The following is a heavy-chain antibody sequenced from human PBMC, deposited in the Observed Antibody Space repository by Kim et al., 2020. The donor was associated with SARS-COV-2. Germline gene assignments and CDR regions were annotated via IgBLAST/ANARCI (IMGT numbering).Heavy chain of an antibody. V-gene: IGHV1-69*04. Sequence: SVKVSCKASGGTFSSYAISWVRQAPGQGLEWMGRIIPIFGIANYAQKFQGRVTITADKSTSTAYMELSSLRSEDTAVYYCTRDEAATVYYYYYMDVWGKGTTVTVSS. CDR3: TRDEAATVYYYYYMDV. CDR1: GGTFSSYA. CDR2: IIPIFGIA. J-gene: IGHJ6*03. D-gene: IGHD2-15*01.